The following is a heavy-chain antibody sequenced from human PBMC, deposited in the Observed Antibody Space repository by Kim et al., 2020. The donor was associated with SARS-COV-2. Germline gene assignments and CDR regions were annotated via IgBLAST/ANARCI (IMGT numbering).Heavy chain of an antibody. D-gene: IGHD6-13*01. CDR2: INTNTGNP. Sequence: ASVKVSCKASGYIFINYAMNWVRQAPGQGLEWMGWINTNTGNPTYAQGFTGRFVFSLDTSVSTAYLQISSLRAEDTAVYYCARSLPIAADAFDIWGQGTMGTVSS. J-gene: IGHJ3*02. V-gene: IGHV7-4-1*02. CDR1: GYIFINYA. CDR3: ARSLPIAADAFDI.